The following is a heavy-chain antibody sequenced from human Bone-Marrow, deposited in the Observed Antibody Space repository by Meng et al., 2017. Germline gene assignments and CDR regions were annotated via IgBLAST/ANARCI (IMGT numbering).Heavy chain of an antibody. Sequence: GESLKISCASSGFTFSNSWMSWVRQTPGKGLEWLGRIKSKTDGETTDYAATVKDRLSISRDDSEITVYLQMNSLKTEDRAVYYCQWLSTHPPDCWGQGTMVTVSS. CDR2: IKSKTDGETT. CDR3: QWLSTHPPDC. V-gene: IGHV3-15*01. CDR1: GFTFSNSW. D-gene: IGHD3-22*01. J-gene: IGHJ4*02.